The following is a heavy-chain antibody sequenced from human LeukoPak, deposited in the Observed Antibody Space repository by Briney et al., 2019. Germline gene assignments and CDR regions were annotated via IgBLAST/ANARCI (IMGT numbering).Heavy chain of an antibody. Sequence: GASVKVSCKASGYTFTGYYMHWVRQARGQGLEWMGWINPNSGGTNYAQKFQGWVTMSRDTSISTAYMELSRLRSDDTAVYYCAREATQVVPAAREDYFDYWGQGTLVTVSS. CDR2: INPNSGGT. V-gene: IGHV1-2*04. J-gene: IGHJ4*02. CDR3: AREATQVVPAAREDYFDY. D-gene: IGHD2-2*01. CDR1: GYTFTGYY.